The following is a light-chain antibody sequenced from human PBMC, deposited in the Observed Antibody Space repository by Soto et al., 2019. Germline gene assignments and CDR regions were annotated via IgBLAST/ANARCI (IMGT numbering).Light chain of an antibody. CDR2: AAS. CDR3: HHYGTSPQT. Sequence: ENVLTQSPGTLSLSPGERVTLSCRASQDVDSGYLGWYQQKPGQAPRLLIYAASTRATGIPDRFSGSGSGTDFTFTISRLEPEDSAVYFCHHYGTSPQTFGQGTRVEIK. V-gene: IGKV3-20*01. J-gene: IGKJ1*01. CDR1: QDVDSGY.